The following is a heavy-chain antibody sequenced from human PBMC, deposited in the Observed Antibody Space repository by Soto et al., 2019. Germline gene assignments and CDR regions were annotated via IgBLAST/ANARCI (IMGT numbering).Heavy chain of an antibody. CDR1: GGSFSGYY. CDR2: INHSGST. D-gene: IGHD3-10*01. Sequence: TDTLSLTCAVYGGSFSGYYWSWIRQPPGKGLEWIGEINHSGSTNYNPSLKSRVTISVDTSKNQFSLKLSSVTAADTAVYYCARGNGSVRRYYYYYGMDVWGQGTTVTVSS. CDR3: ARGNGSVRRYYYYYGMDV. V-gene: IGHV4-34*01. J-gene: IGHJ6*02.